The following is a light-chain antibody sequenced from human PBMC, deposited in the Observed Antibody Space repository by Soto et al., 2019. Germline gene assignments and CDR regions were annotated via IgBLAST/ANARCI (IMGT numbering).Light chain of an antibody. Sequence: DIQMTQSPSSVSASVGDRVSITCRASQGISNWLAWYQQKPGRAPKLLIYTGSSLQSGVPSRFSGTGSGTDFTITISTLQPEEVATYYCQQANSFPLTFGGGTKVEIK. V-gene: IGKV1-12*01. CDR2: TGS. CDR3: QQANSFPLT. J-gene: IGKJ4*01. CDR1: QGISNW.